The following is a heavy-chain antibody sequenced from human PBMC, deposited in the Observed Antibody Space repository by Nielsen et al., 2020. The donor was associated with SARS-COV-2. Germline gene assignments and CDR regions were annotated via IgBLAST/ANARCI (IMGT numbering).Heavy chain of an antibody. CDR1: GFSFSIHA. D-gene: IGHD6-13*01. CDR2: INSRGDKR. V-gene: IGHV3-64*04. J-gene: IGHJ4*02. Sequence: GESLKISCSASGFSFSIHAMHWVRQAPGKGLEFVSVINSRGDKRYYADSVEDRFTISRDNAKNSLYLQMNSLRAEDTAVYYCASLGGSSWYFDYWGQGTLVTVSS. CDR3: ASLGGSSWYFDY.